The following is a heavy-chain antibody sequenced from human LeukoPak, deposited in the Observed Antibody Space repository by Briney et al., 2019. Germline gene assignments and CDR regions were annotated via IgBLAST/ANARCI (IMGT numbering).Heavy chain of an antibody. CDR2: INHSGST. CDR3: ARVPAWGSWYQTPRASWFDP. V-gene: IGHV4-34*01. D-gene: IGHD6-13*01. Sequence: PSETLSLTCAVYGGSFSGYYWSWIRQPPGKGLEWIGEINHSGSTNYNPSLKSRVTISVDTSKNQFSLKLSSVTAADTAVYYCARVPAWGSWYQTPRASWFDPWGQGTLVTVSS. CDR1: GGSFSGYY. J-gene: IGHJ5*02.